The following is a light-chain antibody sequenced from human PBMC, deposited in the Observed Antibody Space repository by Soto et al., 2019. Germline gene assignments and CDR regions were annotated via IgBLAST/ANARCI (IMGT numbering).Light chain of an antibody. J-gene: IGKJ1*01. CDR2: GAS. Sequence: EIVMTQSPATLSVSPGEGATLSCRASQSVSSKLAWYQQKPGQAPRLLIYGASTRATGIPARFSGSGSGTEFTLTISSLQPDDFATYYCQQYNSYRAFGQGTKVDIK. CDR3: QQYNSYRA. CDR1: QSVSSK. V-gene: IGKV3-15*01.